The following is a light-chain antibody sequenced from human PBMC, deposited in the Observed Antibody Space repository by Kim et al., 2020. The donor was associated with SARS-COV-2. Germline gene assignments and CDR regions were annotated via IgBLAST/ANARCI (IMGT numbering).Light chain of an antibody. Sequence: SGGESATLSCRASQSVNSIYLAWYQQIPGQAPRLLSYGASSRATGIPDRFSGSGSGTDFTLTISRLEPEYFAVYYCQQYGTSPCTFGQGTKLEI. J-gene: IGKJ2*02. CDR2: GAS. V-gene: IGKV3-20*01. CDR1: QSVNSIY. CDR3: QQYGTSPCT.